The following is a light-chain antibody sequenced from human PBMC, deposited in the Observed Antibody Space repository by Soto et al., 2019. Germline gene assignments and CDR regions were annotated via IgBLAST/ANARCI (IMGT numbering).Light chain of an antibody. CDR3: QQYNSYPWT. CDR1: QSISSW. J-gene: IGKJ1*01. Sequence: DIQMTQSPSTLSASVGDRVTITCRASQSISSWLAWYQQKPGKAPKPLIYKASSLESGVPSRFSGSGSGTEFTLTISSLQPDDFATYYFQQYNSYPWTFDQGTKVEIK. V-gene: IGKV1-5*03. CDR2: KAS.